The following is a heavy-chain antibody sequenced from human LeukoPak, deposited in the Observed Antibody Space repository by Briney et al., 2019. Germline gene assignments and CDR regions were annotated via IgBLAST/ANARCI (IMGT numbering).Heavy chain of an antibody. CDR3: ASLNSGSYYGLGFFDL. CDR1: GYSFTSYW. CDR2: IDPSDSYT. J-gene: IGHJ2*01. D-gene: IGHD1-26*01. V-gene: IGHV5-10-1*01. Sequence: GESLKISCKGSGYSFTSYWFSWVRQMPGKGLEWMGRIDPSDSYTNYSPSFQGHVTISADKSISTTYLQWNSLEASDTAMYYCASLNSGSYYGLGFFDLWGRGTLVTVSS.